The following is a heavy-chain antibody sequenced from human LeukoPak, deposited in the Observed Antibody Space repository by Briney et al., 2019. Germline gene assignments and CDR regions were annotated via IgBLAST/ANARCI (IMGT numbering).Heavy chain of an antibody. CDR2: IYSGGNT. D-gene: IGHD3-10*01. V-gene: IGHV3-53*01. CDR3: ARGWSVGMDV. Sequence: GWSLRLSCAASGFIVSSNYMSWVRQAPGKGLEWVSVIYSGGNTYYADSVKGRFTISRDSSKNTVYLQMNSLRAEDTAVYYCARGWSVGMDVWGRGTLVTVSS. J-gene: IGHJ4*02. CDR1: GFIVSSNY.